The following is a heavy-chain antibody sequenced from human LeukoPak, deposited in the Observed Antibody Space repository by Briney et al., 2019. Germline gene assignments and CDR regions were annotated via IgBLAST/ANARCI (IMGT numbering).Heavy chain of an antibody. V-gene: IGHV4-34*01. Sequence: PSETLSLTCAVYGGSFSGYYWSWIRQPPGKGLEWIGEINHSGSTNYNPSLKSRVTISVDTSKNQFSLKLSSVTAADTAVYYCARGQGGNTYYYYYMDVWGKGTTVTVSS. CDR2: INHSGST. J-gene: IGHJ6*03. D-gene: IGHD1-26*01. CDR3: ARGQGGNTYYYYYMDV. CDR1: GGSFSGYY.